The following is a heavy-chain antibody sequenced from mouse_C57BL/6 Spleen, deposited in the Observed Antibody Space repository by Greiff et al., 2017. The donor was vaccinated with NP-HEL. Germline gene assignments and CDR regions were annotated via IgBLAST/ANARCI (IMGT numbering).Heavy chain of an antibody. D-gene: IGHD1-1*01. CDR1: GYTFTDYN. V-gene: IGHV1-18*01. CDR3: ARKARYYGSNPYYYAMDY. J-gene: IGHJ4*01. Sequence: VQLQQSGPELVKPGASVKIPCKASGYTFTDYNMDWVKQSHGKSLEWIGDINPNNGGTIYNQKFKGKATLTVAKSSSTAYMELRSLTSEDTAVYYCARKARYYGSNPYYYAMDYWGQGTSVTVSS. CDR2: INPNNGGT.